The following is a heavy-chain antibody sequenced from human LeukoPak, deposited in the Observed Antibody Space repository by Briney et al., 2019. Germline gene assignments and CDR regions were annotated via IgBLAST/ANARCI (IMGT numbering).Heavy chain of an antibody. D-gene: IGHD5-18*01. CDR1: GGTFSSYA. CDR2: IIPIFGTA. CDR3: ARGYSYGFYYYYYYMDV. J-gene: IGHJ6*03. V-gene: IGHV1-69*13. Sequence: GASVKVSCKASGGTFSSYAISWVRQAPGQGLEWMGGIIPIFGTANYARKFQGRVTITADESTSTAYMELSSLRSEDTAVYYCARGYSYGFYYYYYYMDVWGKGTTVTVSS.